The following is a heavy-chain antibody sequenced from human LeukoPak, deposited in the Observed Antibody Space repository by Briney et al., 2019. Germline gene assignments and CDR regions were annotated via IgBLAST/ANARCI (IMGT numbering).Heavy chain of an antibody. CDR1: GGSISSGSYY. J-gene: IGHJ4*02. Sequence: SETLSLTCTVSGGSISSGSYYWSWIRQPAGKGLEWIGRIYNSGSTNYNPSLKIRVTISVDTSKNQFSLKLSSVTAADTAVYYCARGYDLWSGYLDYWGQGTLVTVSS. V-gene: IGHV4-61*02. D-gene: IGHD3-3*01. CDR3: ARGYDLWSGYLDY. CDR2: IYNSGST.